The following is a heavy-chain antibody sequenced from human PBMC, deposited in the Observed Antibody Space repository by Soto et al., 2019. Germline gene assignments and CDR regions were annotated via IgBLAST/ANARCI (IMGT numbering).Heavy chain of an antibody. D-gene: IGHD5-12*01. Sequence: QVQLQQWGAGLLKPSETLSLNCAVNGGSLSGYYWSWIRQPPGKGLEWIGEIKDGGRTNYSPSLKSRAPISSDTSNNQFSLRLYSVTAAATGVYYCARGQEGVVATHWDQGTLVTVSS. CDR2: IKDGGRT. CDR1: GGSLSGYY. CDR3: ARGQEGVVATH. V-gene: IGHV4-34*01. J-gene: IGHJ4*02.